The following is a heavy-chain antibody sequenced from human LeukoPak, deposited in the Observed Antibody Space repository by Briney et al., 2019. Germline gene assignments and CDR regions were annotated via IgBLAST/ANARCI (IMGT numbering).Heavy chain of an antibody. D-gene: IGHD6-19*01. CDR3: ARDYAVAGHYYGMDV. V-gene: IGHV3-21*01. CDR1: GFTFSSYS. CDR2: ISSSSSYI. J-gene: IGHJ6*02. Sequence: GGSLRLSCAASGFTFSSYSMNWVRQAPGKGLEWVSSISSSSSYIYYADSVKGRFTISRDNAKNSLYLQMNRLRAEDTAVYYCARDYAVAGHYYGMDVWGQGTTVTVSS.